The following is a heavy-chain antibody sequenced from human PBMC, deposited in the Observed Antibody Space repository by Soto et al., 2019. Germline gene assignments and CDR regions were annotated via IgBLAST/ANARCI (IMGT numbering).Heavy chain of an antibody. Sequence: ESLTISFKGSGYSFTSYWISWVRQMPGKGLEWMGRIDPSDSYTNYSPSFQGHVTISADKSISTAYLQWSSLKASDTAMYYCARATGCSGGSCYSRYYYYYYGMDVWGQGTTVTVSS. J-gene: IGHJ6*02. CDR2: IDPSDSYT. V-gene: IGHV5-10-1*01. D-gene: IGHD2-15*01. CDR1: GYSFTSYW. CDR3: ARATGCSGGSCYSRYYYYYYGMDV.